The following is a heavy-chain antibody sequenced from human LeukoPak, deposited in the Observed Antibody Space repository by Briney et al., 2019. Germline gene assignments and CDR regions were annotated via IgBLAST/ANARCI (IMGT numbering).Heavy chain of an antibody. CDR2: IYYSGST. V-gene: IGHV4-59*01. CDR1: GGSISSYY. J-gene: IGHJ3*02. CDR3: ARRGSGWQMAAFDI. D-gene: IGHD6-19*01. Sequence: SETLSLTCTVSGGSISSYYWSWIRQPPGKGLEWIGYIYYSGSTNYNPSLKSRVTISVDTSKNQFSLKLSSVTAADTAVYYCARRGSGWQMAAFDIWGQGTMVTVSS.